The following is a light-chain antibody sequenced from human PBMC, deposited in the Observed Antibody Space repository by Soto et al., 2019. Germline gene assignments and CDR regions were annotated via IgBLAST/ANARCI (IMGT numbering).Light chain of an antibody. CDR3: QQRSNWPPIT. Sequence: DIVMTQSPATLSVSPGEGATLSCRASQSVSSKLAWYQQKPGQAPRLLIYGASTRATGIPARFSGSGSGTDFTLTISSLEPEDFAVYYCQQRSNWPPITFGQGTRLEI. J-gene: IGKJ5*01. CDR2: GAS. CDR1: QSVSSK. V-gene: IGKV3-15*01.